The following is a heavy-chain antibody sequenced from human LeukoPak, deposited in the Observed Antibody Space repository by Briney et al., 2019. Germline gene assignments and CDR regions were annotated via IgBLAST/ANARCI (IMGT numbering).Heavy chain of an antibody. J-gene: IGHJ4*02. V-gene: IGHV1-69*01. CDR1: GGTFSSYA. D-gene: IGHD2-15*01. Sequence: SVKVSCKASGGTFSSYAISWVRQAPGQGLEWMGGIIPIFGTANYAQKFQGRVTITADESTSTAYMELSSLRSEDTAVYYCARSDIVVVLAATQGYFDYWGQGTLVTVSS. CDR3: ARSDIVVVLAATQGYFDY. CDR2: IIPIFGTA.